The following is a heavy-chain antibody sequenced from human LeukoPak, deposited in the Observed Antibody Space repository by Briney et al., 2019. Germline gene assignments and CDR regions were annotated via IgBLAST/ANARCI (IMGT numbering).Heavy chain of an antibody. J-gene: IGHJ4*02. CDR1: GFTFRSYA. V-gene: IGHV3-30-3*01. D-gene: IGHD1-26*01. CDR3: ARWSPQSYGKYYLDS. Sequence: QPGRSLRLSCAASGFTFRSYAMHWVRQAPGKGLEWVAVISYDGSNKYYADSVKGRFTISRDNAKNSLYLQMNSLSAEDTAVYYCARWSPQSYGKYYLDSWGQGTLVTVSS. CDR2: ISYDGSNK.